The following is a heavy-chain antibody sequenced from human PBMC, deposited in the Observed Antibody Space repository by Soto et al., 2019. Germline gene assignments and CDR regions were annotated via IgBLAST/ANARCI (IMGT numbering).Heavy chain of an antibody. CDR1: GFTFSSYG. J-gene: IGHJ3*02. CDR2: IWYDGSNK. Sequence: LRLSCAASGFTFSSYGMHWVRQAPGKGLEWVAVIWYDGSNKYYADSVKGRFTISRDNSKNTLYLQMNSLRAEDTAVYYCARDRIALNAFDIWGQGTMVTVSS. V-gene: IGHV3-33*01. CDR3: ARDRIALNAFDI.